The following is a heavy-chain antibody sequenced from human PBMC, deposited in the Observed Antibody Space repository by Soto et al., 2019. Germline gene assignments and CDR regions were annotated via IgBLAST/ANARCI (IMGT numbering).Heavy chain of an antibody. V-gene: IGHV3-53*01. CDR3: ARAKYYYDSSGYEFAFDI. CDR1: GLTVSSNY. CDR2: IYSGGST. Sequence: GVLRVSCADSGLTVSSNYMSLVRQAPGKGLEWVSVIYSGGSTYYADSVKGRFTISRDNSKNTLYLQMNSLRAEDTAVYYCARAKYYYDSSGYEFAFDIWGQGTMVT. D-gene: IGHD3-22*01. J-gene: IGHJ3*02.